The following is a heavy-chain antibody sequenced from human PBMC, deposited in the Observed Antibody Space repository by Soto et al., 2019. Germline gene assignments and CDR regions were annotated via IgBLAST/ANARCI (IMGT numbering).Heavy chain of an antibody. J-gene: IGHJ6*02. CDR3: ARRRGYSSYSNYYYYGLDV. D-gene: IGHD6-19*01. V-gene: IGHV5-51*01. Sequence: GESLKISCKGSGYSFSDYWIGWVRQMPGKGLEWMGITYPGDSDTTYSPSFQGQVSISVDKNISTAYLQWSSLKASDSAMYYCARRRGYSSYSNYYYYGLDVWGQGTTVTVYS. CDR1: GYSFSDYW. CDR2: TYPGDSDT.